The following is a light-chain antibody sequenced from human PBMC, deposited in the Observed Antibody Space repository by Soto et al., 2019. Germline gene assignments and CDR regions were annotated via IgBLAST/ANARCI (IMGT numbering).Light chain of an antibody. V-gene: IGKV3-20*01. CDR1: QSVLSNF. CDR2: GAS. J-gene: IGKJ2*01. Sequence: EIAVTQSPGTLSLSPGERATLSCRASQSVLSNFPAWYQQRPGQAPRLLIYGASSRATGIPDRFSGSGSGTDVTLTISRLEPEDFVVYYCQQYESSPYIFGQGTKVEI. CDR3: QQYESSPYI.